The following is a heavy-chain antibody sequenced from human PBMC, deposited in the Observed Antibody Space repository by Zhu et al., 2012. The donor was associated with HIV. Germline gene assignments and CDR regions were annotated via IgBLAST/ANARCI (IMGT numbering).Heavy chain of an antibody. Sequence: QVQLQQWGAGLLKASETLSLTCAVYGGSFSGYYWSWIRQPPGKGLEWIGEINHGGSTNYNPSLKSRVTISVDTSKNQFSLKLSSVTAADTAVYFCARTFLNNWNDAPXDHWGQGTLVTVSS. CDR2: INHGGST. CDR3: ARTFLNNWNDAPXDH. D-gene: IGHD1-20*01. CDR1: GGSFSGYY. V-gene: IGHV4-34*01. J-gene: IGHJ4*02.